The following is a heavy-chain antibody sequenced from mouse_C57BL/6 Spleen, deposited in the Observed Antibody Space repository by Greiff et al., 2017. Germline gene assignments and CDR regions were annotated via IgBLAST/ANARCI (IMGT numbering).Heavy chain of an antibody. CDR3: TRGKDYSNYFDY. Sequence: EVQLVESGEGLVKPGGSLKLSCAASGFTFSSYAMSWVRQTPEKRLEWVAYISSGGDYIYYADTVKGRFTISRDNARNTLYLQMSSLKSEDTAMYYCTRGKDYSNYFDYWGQGTTLTVSS. CDR2: ISSGGDYI. CDR1: GFTFSSYA. V-gene: IGHV5-9-1*02. D-gene: IGHD2-5*01. J-gene: IGHJ2*01.